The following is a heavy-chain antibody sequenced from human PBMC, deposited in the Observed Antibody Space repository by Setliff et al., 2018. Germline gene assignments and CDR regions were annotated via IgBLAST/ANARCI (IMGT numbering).Heavy chain of an antibody. D-gene: IGHD3-22*01. CDR2: ISTSSGTR. Sequence: AGGSLSLSCVVSGFSFSNYGMTWVRQAPGKGLEWISYISTSSGTRYYADSVKGRFTISRDNANQSLYLQMNSLRAEDTAVYYCARLALTGYDSSGYYYALEYYYYMDVWGKGTTVTVSS. V-gene: IGHV3-48*01. CDR1: GFSFSNYG. J-gene: IGHJ6*03. CDR3: ARLALTGYDSSGYYYALEYYYYMDV.